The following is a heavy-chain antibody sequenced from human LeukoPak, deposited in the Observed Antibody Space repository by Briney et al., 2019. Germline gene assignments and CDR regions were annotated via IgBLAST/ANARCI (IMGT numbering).Heavy chain of an antibody. V-gene: IGHV4-61*01. D-gene: IGHD3-10*01. J-gene: IGHJ2*01. CDR1: GGSVSSGSYY. Sequence: SETLSLTCTVSGGSVSSGSYYWSWIRQPPGKGLEWIGYIFYGGSTNYNPSLKSRVTISVDTSKNQFSLKLSSVTAADTAVYYCARDRPGSYWYFDLWGRGTLVTVSS. CDR3: ARDRPGSYWYFDL. CDR2: IFYGGST.